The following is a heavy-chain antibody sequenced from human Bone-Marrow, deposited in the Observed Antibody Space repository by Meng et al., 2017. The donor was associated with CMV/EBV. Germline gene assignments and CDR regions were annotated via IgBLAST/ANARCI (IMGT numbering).Heavy chain of an antibody. V-gene: IGHV3-66*02. CDR1: GFTFSSYA. Sequence: GESLKISCAASGFTFSSYAMSWVRQAPGKGLEWVSVIYSGGSTYYADSVKGRFTISRDNSKSTLYLQMNSLRAEDTAVYYCARGEGPAYGPVGYYFDYWGQGTLVTVSS. J-gene: IGHJ4*02. CDR2: IYSGGST. CDR3: ARGEGPAYGPVGYYFDY. D-gene: IGHD4-17*01.